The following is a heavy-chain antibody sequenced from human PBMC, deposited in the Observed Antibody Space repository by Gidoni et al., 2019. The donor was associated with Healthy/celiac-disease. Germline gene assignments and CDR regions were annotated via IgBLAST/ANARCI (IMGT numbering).Heavy chain of an antibody. CDR3: AKGGDGDRADYFDY. J-gene: IGHJ4*02. V-gene: IGHV3-30*18. D-gene: IGHD7-27*01. Sequence: QVQLVESGVGVVQPGRSLRLSCAASGFTFSSYGMHWVRQAPGKGLEWVAVISYDGSNKYYADSVKGRFTISRDNSKNTRYLQMNSLRAEDTAVYYCAKGGDGDRADYFDYWGQGTLVTVSS. CDR2: ISYDGSNK. CDR1: GFTFSSYG.